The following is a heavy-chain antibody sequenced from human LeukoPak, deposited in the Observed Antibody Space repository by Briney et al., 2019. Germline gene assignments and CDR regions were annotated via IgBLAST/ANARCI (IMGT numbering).Heavy chain of an antibody. D-gene: IGHD4-17*01. CDR3: ANGDYGMAFDY. V-gene: IGHV4-59*01. CDR2: IYYSGST. J-gene: IGHJ4*02. Sequence: PSETLSLTCTVSGGSISSYYWSWIRQPPGKGLEWIGYIYYSGSTNYNPSLKSRVTISVDTSKNQFPLKLSSVTAADTAVYYCANGDYGMAFDYWGQGTLVTVSS. CDR1: GGSISSYY.